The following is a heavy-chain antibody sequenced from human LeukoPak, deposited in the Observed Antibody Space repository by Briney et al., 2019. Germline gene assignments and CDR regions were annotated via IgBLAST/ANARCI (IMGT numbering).Heavy chain of an antibody. CDR2: ASEDGGTT. CDR1: GFSFTSYA. D-gene: IGHD3-16*01. CDR3: ARFWGSYPPDY. Sequence: GGSLRLSCAASGFSFTSYAMTWVRQAPGKGLEWVSAASEDGGTTYYADSVKGRFAISRDNTKNTLYLQMNSLSGEDTAVYYCARFWGSYPPDYWGQGTLVTVSS. V-gene: IGHV3-23*01. J-gene: IGHJ4*02.